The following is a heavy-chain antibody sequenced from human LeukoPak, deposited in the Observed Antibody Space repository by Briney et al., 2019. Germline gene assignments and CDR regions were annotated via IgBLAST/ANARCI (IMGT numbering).Heavy chain of an antibody. CDR1: GCTFTGYY. D-gene: IGHD1-26*01. CDR3: ARFLVGVSYGPTINRFDP. V-gene: IGHV1-2*02. Sequence: ASVKVSCKASGCTFTGYYMHWVRQAPGQGLEWMGWINPNSGGTNYAQKFQGRVTMTRDTSISTAYMELSRLRSDDTAVYYCARFLVGVSYGPTINRFDPWGQGTLVTVSS. CDR2: INPNSGGT. J-gene: IGHJ5*02.